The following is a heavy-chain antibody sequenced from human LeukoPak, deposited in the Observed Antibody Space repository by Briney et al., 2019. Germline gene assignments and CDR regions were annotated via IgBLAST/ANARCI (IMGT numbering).Heavy chain of an antibody. Sequence: ASVKVSCKASGYTFTGYYMHWVRQAPGQGLEWMGWINPNSGGTNYAQKFQGRVTMTRDTSISTAYMELSRLRSDDTAVYYCAIPGDIVVVPAAMSYWGQGTLVTVSS. D-gene: IGHD2-2*01. CDR3: AIPGDIVVVPAAMSY. V-gene: IGHV1-2*02. J-gene: IGHJ4*02. CDR1: GYTFTGYY. CDR2: INPNSGGT.